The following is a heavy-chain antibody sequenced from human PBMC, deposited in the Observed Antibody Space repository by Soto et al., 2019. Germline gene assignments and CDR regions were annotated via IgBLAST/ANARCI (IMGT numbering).Heavy chain of an antibody. CDR3: ASEAYYYETSSALDV. J-gene: IGHJ6*02. D-gene: IGHD3-22*01. CDR1: GFTFDDYA. V-gene: IGHV3-9*01. Sequence: EVQLVESGGGLVQPGRSLRLSCAASGFTFDDYAMHWVRQVPGKGLEWVSGISWNSGSIGQADSVKGRFIISRDNAKNSLYLQMNSLRAEDTAVYYCASEAYYYETSSALDVWGQGTTVTVSS. CDR2: ISWNSGSI.